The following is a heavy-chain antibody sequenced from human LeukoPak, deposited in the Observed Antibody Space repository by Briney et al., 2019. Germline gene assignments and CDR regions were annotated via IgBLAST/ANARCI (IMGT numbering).Heavy chain of an antibody. V-gene: IGHV3-23*01. D-gene: IGHD2-8*02. J-gene: IGHJ4*02. CDR2: ISGSDGAT. CDR1: GFTFSAYG. CDR3: AKDMRGVVLVPRAYYFDS. Sequence: GGSLRLSCVGSGFTFSAYGMSWVRQAPGKGLESVSSISGSDGATSYADSVKGRFTISRDNSKNTLYLQMSSLRAEDTAVYYCAKDMRGVVLVPRAYYFDSWGQGTLVTVSS.